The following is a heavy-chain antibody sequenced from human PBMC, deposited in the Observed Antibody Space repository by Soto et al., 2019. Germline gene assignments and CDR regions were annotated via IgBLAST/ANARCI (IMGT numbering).Heavy chain of an antibody. D-gene: IGHD3-3*01. Sequence: ASVKVSCKASGYTFTSYDINWVRQATGQGLEWMGWMNPNSGNTGYAQKFQGRVTMTRNTSISTAYMELSSLRSEDTAVYYCAREYYAFWSGYLVGSHYYYYGMDVWGQGTTVTVSS. V-gene: IGHV1-8*01. CDR2: MNPNSGNT. J-gene: IGHJ6*02. CDR1: GYTFTSYD. CDR3: AREYYAFWSGYLVGSHYYYYGMDV.